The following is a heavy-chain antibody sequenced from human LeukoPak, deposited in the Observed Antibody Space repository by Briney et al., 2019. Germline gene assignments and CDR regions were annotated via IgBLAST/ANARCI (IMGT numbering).Heavy chain of an antibody. Sequence: ASVEVSCKASGGTFSSYAISWVRQAPGQGLEWMGWISAYNGNTNYAQKLQGRVTMTTDTSTSTAYMELRSLRSDDTAVYYCARVGVAGQNYRFDPWGQGTLVTVSS. CDR2: ISAYNGNT. V-gene: IGHV1-18*01. CDR3: ARVGVAGQNYRFDP. D-gene: IGHD6-19*01. J-gene: IGHJ5*02. CDR1: GGTFSSYA.